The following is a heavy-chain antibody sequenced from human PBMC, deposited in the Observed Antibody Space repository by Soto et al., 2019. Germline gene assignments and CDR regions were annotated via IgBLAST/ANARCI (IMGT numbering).Heavy chain of an antibody. D-gene: IGHD3-10*01. CDR1: GYSFTSYW. V-gene: IGHV5-51*01. CDR3: ALLPTISMPREPLDS. CDR2: IWPGDSDT. J-gene: IGHJ5*01. Sequence: PGESLKISCKGSGYSFTSYWIGWVRQMPGKGLEWMGIIWPGDSDTTYSPSFQGQVTISADKSISTAYLQWSSLKASDTATYYCALLPTISMPREPLDSRAQRTLVTGSS.